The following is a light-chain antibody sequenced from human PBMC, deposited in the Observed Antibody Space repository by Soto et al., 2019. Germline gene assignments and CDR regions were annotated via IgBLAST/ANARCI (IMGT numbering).Light chain of an antibody. CDR1: QSVDSN. J-gene: IGKJ1*01. CDR3: QQYYYWPT. V-gene: IGKV3-15*01. Sequence: EIVLTQSPATLSVSPGERATLSCRASQSVDSNLAWYQQRPGQAPRLLIYGASTRATGIPGKFSGSGSGREFTLTISSLQSEDFAVYFCQQYYYWPTFGQGTKVEIK. CDR2: GAS.